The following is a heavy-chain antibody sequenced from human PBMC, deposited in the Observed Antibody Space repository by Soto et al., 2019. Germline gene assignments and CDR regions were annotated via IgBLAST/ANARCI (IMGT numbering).Heavy chain of an antibody. CDR1: GGTFSSYA. CDR2: IVPIVDTS. J-gene: IGHJ4*02. D-gene: IGHD5-12*01. Sequence: QVQLVQSGAEVRQPASSVKVSCKTSGGTFSSYAISWVRQAPGQGLEWMGGIVPIVDTSTCAQKFQGRVTITADESTSTVYMELSSLRSDDTAVYYCVRVVAIPGYPDNWGQGTLVTVSS. CDR3: VRVVAIPGYPDN. V-gene: IGHV1-69*12.